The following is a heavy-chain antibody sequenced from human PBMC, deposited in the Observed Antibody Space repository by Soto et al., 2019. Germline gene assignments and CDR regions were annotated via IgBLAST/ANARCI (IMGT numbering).Heavy chain of an antibody. D-gene: IGHD3-3*01. Sequence: EVQLLESGGGLVQPGGSLRLSCAASGFTFSSYAMSWVRQAPGKGLEWVSAISGSGGSTYYADSVKGRITISRDNSKNTLYLQMNSLRAEDTAVYYCAKGHYDFWSGYNDYWGQGTLVTVSS. V-gene: IGHV3-23*01. CDR3: AKGHYDFWSGYNDY. CDR2: ISGSGGST. J-gene: IGHJ4*02. CDR1: GFTFSSYA.